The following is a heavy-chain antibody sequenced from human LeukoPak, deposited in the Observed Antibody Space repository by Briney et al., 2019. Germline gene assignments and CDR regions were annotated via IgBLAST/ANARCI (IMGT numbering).Heavy chain of an antibody. Sequence: PGRSLRLSCAASGFTFSSYAIHWVRQAPGKGLGWVAVISYDGSNKYYADSVKGRFTISRDNSKNTLYLQMNSLRAEDTAVYYCARLIVVPAAPTDYWGQGTLVTVSS. CDR2: ISYDGSNK. CDR3: ARLIVVPAAPTDY. V-gene: IGHV3-30*04. CDR1: GFTFSSYA. D-gene: IGHD2-2*01. J-gene: IGHJ4*02.